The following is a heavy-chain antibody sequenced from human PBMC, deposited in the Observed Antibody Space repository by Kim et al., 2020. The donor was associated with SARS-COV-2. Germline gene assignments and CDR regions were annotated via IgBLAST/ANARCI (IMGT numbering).Heavy chain of an antibody. J-gene: IGHJ4*02. CDR2: ISNSNSYT. CDR1: GFSFSDYY. V-gene: IGHV3-11*05. D-gene: IGHD1-26*01. CDR3: AGDQGGSDY. Sequence: GGSLRLSCAASGFSFSDYYMSWIRQAPGKGLEWVSYISNSNSYTNYADSVKGRFTISRDNAKNLLYLQMNSLRAEDTAVYYCAGDQGGSDYWGQGTLVTVSS.